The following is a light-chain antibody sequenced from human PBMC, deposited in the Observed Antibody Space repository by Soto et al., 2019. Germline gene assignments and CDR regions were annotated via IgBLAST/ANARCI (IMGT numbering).Light chain of an antibody. CDR1: QSVTSTS. Sequence: DIVLTQSPGTLSLSPGERATLSCRASQSVTSTSLAWYQQKPCQAPRLLMFDTSSRATGIPDRFRGSGSGTDFTLTISRLEPEDFAVYYCQQYGSSTGTFGQGTRVEIK. CDR3: QQYGSSTGT. V-gene: IGKV3-20*01. CDR2: DTS. J-gene: IGKJ1*01.